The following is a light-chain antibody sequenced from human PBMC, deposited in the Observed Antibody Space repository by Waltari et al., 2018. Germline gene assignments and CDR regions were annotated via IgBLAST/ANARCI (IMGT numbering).Light chain of an antibody. CDR3: QNHERLPAT. V-gene: IGKV3-20*01. Sequence: EVVLTQFPGTLSLSPGERATLFCRPSQSVSTFLAWYQQKAGQAPRLLIYGASSRATGIPDRFSGSGSGTDFSLTISRLEPEDFAVYYCQNHERLPATFGQGTKVEIK. CDR1: QSVSTF. J-gene: IGKJ1*01. CDR2: GAS.